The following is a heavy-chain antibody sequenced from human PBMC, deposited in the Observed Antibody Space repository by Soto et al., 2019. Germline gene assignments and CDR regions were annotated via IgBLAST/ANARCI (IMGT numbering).Heavy chain of an antibody. V-gene: IGHV3-23*01. J-gene: IGHJ4*02. CDR3: AKVLMGIAARGFDY. CDR1: GFTFSSYA. Sequence: PRLSCAASGFTFSSYAMSWVRQAPGKGLEWVSAISGSGGSTYYADSVKGRFTISRDNSKNTLYLQMNSLRAEDTAVYYCAKVLMGIAARGFDYWGQGTLVTVSS. D-gene: IGHD6-13*01. CDR2: ISGSGGST.